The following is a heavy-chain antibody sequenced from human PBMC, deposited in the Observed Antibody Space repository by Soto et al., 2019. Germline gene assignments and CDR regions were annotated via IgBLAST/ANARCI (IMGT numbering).Heavy chain of an antibody. J-gene: IGHJ6*02. CDR3: TRYTYTSRYSYYGMDV. CDR1: GFTFGDYA. V-gene: IGHV3-49*03. D-gene: IGHD2-2*01. CDR2: IRSKAYGETT. Sequence: HPGGSLRLSCTGSGFTFGDYAMSWSRQAPGKGLEWVGVIRSKAYGETTDYAASVKGRFAILRDDSKSIAYLQMNRLQSEDTGVYYCTRYTYTSRYSYYGMDVWGHGTTVTVSS.